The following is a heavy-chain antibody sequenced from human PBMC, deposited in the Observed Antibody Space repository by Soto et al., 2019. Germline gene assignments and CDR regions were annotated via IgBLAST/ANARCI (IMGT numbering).Heavy chain of an antibody. D-gene: IGHD2-15*01. CDR1: GGSFSGYY. V-gene: IGHV4-34*01. J-gene: IGHJ5*02. CDR3: ARGGVVVVAATRWFDP. CDR2: INHSGST. Sequence: QVQLQQWGAGLLKPSETLSLTCAVYGGSFSGYYWSWIRQPPGKGLEWIGEINHSGSTNYNPSLKGRVTISVDTSKNQCSLKLSSVTAADTAGYDCARGGVVVVAATRWFDPWGQGTLVTVSS.